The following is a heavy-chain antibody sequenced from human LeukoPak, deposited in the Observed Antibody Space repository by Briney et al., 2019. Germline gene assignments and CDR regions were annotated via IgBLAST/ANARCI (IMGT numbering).Heavy chain of an antibody. Sequence: SESLSLTCAVYGGSFSGYYWTWIRQPPGKGLEWIGEIGHDGGTNYNPSLKSRVTISVDTSKNQFSLKLSSVTAADTAVYYCAREIVVVPAAIYYFGEGGQGALVTVSS. CDR2: IGHDGGT. V-gene: IGHV4-34*01. J-gene: IGHJ1*01. CDR1: GGSFSGYY. CDR3: AREIVVVPAAIYYFGE. D-gene: IGHD2-2*01.